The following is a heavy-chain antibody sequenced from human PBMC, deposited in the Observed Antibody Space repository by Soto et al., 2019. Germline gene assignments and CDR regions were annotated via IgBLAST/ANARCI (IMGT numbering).Heavy chain of an antibody. J-gene: IGHJ4*02. D-gene: IGHD6-13*01. CDR1: GYTFTSYG. Sequence: ASVKVSCKASGYTFTSYGISWVRQAPGQGLEWMGWSSIYNFNTIYAQKFQARITMTTDTSTSTAYMELRSLRSDDTAVYYCAREAAAGTPPHAYWGQGTLVTVSS. CDR2: SSIYNFNT. CDR3: AREAAAGTPPHAY. V-gene: IGHV1-18*04.